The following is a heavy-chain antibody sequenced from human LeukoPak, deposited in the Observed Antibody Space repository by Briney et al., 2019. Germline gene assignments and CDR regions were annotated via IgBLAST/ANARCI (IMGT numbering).Heavy chain of an antibody. D-gene: IGHD6-6*01. V-gene: IGHV4-34*01. CDR3: ARGYPSIAARPPRSYYYYMDV. J-gene: IGHJ6*03. Sequence: SETLSLTCAVYGGSFSGYSWSWIRQPPGKGLEWIGEINHSGSTNYNPSLKSRVTISVDTSKNQFSLKLSSVTAADTAVYYCARGYPSIAARPPRSYYYYMDVWGKGTTVTVSS. CDR1: GGSFSGYS. CDR2: INHSGST.